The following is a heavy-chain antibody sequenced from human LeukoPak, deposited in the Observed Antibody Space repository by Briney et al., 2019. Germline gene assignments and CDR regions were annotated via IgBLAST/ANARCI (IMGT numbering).Heavy chain of an antibody. Sequence: SETLSLTCPVSSGSISSGVYYWSWIRQHPGRGLEWIGYIYCSGSTYYNPSLKSRVTISVDTSKNQFSLKLSSVTAADTAVYYCARGVRWLQLSYFDYWGQGTLVTVSS. CDR1: SGSISSGVYY. D-gene: IGHD5-24*01. CDR2: IYCSGST. J-gene: IGHJ4*02. V-gene: IGHV4-31*03. CDR3: ARGVRWLQLSYFDY.